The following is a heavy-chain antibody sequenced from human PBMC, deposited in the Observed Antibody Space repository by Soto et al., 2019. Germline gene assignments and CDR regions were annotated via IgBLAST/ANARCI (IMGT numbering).Heavy chain of an antibody. CDR1: GCTFSDYY. CDR2: ISSSGTGI. CDR3: ARAYSDAFDI. J-gene: IGHJ3*02. V-gene: IGHV3-11*01. Sequence: PGGSQRHSCAASGCTFSDYYMIWIRQAQGKGLEWVAYISSSGTGIYYPDSVKGRFTISRDNAKNSLYLQMSSLRAEDTAVYYCARAYSDAFDIWGQGTMVTVSS. D-gene: IGHD2-15*01.